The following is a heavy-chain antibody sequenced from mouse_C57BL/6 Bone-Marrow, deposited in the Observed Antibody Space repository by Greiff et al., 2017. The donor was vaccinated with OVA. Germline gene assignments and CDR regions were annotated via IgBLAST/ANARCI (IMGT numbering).Heavy chain of an antibody. CDR3: AREETEDYFDY. Sequence: EVKLMESGPELVKPGASVKISCKASGYSFTDYNMNWVKQSNGKSLEWIGVINPNYGTTSYNQKFQGKATVTVDQSSSTAYMQLNSLTSEDSAVYYCAREETEDYFDYWGKGTTLTVSS. CDR1: GYSFTDYN. CDR2: INPNYGTT. V-gene: IGHV1-39*01. J-gene: IGHJ2*01.